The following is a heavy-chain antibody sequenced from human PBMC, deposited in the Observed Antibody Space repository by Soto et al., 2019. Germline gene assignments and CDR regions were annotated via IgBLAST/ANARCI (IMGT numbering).Heavy chain of an antibody. J-gene: IGHJ6*03. Sequence: PSETLSLTCAVYGGSFSGYYWSWIRQPPGKGLEWIGEINHSGSTNYNPSLKSRVTISVDTSKNQFSLKLSSVTAADTAVYYCASRALRYYYYYMDVWGKGTTVTVSS. D-gene: IGHD3-16*01. CDR2: INHSGST. V-gene: IGHV4-34*01. CDR3: ASRALRYYYYYMDV. CDR1: GGSFSGYY.